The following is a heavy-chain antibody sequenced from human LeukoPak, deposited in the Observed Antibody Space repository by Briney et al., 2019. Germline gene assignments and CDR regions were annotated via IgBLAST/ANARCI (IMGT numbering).Heavy chain of an antibody. CDR2: IYIGGST. D-gene: IGHD6-19*01. Sequence: SGGSLRLSCAASGFTVSSNYISWVRQAPGKGLEWVSVIYIGGSTYYADSVKGRFTISRDNSKNTLYLQMNSLRAEDTAVYYCARGIAVTGTGSWFDPWGQGTLVTVSS. CDR3: ARGIAVTGTGSWFDP. V-gene: IGHV3-53*01. CDR1: GFTVSSNY. J-gene: IGHJ5*02.